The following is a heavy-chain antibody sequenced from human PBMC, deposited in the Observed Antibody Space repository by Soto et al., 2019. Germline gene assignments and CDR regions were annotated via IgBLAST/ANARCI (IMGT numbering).Heavy chain of an antibody. D-gene: IGHD3-3*01. Sequence: SETLSLTCTVSGGSFKSGSYSWSWIRQPPGKGLEWIGYVYHTGRTSYNPSLKSRVSISIDTSKNQFSLNLDSVTAADTAVYFCARDFAYFDSWGQGTLVTVSS. J-gene: IGHJ4*02. V-gene: IGHV4-61*01. CDR1: GGSFKSGSYS. CDR3: ARDFAYFDS. CDR2: VYHTGRT.